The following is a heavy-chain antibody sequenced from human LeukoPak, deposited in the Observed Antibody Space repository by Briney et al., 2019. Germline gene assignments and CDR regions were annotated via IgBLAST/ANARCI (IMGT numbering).Heavy chain of an antibody. V-gene: IGHV3-30*04. CDR3: VRDRFLEWSDGVGEDFYYMDV. CDR1: GFTFTSYA. J-gene: IGHJ6*03. CDR2: ISYDASNK. Sequence: GRSLRLSCTASGFTFTSYAMHWVRQAPGKGLEGVAVISYDASNKYYADSVKGRFTISRDNSKNTLYLQMNSLRVEDTAVYYCVRDRFLEWSDGVGEDFYYMDVWGKGTTVTVSS. D-gene: IGHD3-3*01.